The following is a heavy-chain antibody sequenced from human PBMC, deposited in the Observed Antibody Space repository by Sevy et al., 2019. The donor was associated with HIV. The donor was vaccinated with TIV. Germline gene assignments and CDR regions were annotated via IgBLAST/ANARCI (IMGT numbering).Heavy chain of an antibody. CDR1: GFTFSSNY. V-gene: IGHV3-53*01. CDR2: IYSGGST. J-gene: IGHJ3*02. CDR3: AQRGAVAGTIAFDI. D-gene: IGHD6-19*01. Sequence: GGSLRLSCGASGFTFSSNYMSWVRQAPGKGLEWVSVIYSGGSTYYADSVKGRFTICRDNSKNTLYLQMNSLRAEDTAVYYCAQRGAVAGTIAFDIWGQGTMVTVSS.